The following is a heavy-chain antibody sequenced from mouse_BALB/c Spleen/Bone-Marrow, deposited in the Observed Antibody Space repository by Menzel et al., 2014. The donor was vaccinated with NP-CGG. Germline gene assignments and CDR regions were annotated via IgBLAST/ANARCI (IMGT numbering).Heavy chain of an antibody. Sequence: VQLQQSGAELVKPGASVKLSCTASGFNIKDTHMHWVKQGPEQGLERIGRIDPANGNTKYDPNFQGKATITADTSSNTAYLQLSSLTSDDTAVYYCSRDYGGAAWFACWGHGTLVTVSA. V-gene: IGHV14-3*02. D-gene: IGHD1-1*02. CDR3: SRDYGGAAWFAC. CDR2: IDPANGNT. CDR1: GFNIKDTH. J-gene: IGHJ3*01.